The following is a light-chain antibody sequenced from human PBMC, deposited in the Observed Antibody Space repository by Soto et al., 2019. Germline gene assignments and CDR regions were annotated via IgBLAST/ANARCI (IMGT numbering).Light chain of an antibody. CDR1: QSVSSN. Sequence: EIVMTQSPATLSVSPGERATLSCRASQSVSSNLAWYQQKPGQAPRLLIYRASTRATGIPARISGSGSGTEFTLTISSLQSEDFAVYYCQHYNNWPPWTFGQGTKVEIK. J-gene: IGKJ1*01. CDR3: QHYNNWPPWT. CDR2: RAS. V-gene: IGKV3-15*01.